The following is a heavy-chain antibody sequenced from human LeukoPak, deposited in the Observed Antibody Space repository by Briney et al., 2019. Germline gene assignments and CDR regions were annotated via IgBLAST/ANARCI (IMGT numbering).Heavy chain of an antibody. CDR3: ARRTVTTWGVDY. D-gene: IGHD4-11*01. Sequence: SETMSLTCTVYAGSISSSSYYWGWIRQPPGKGLEWIGSIYYSRSTYYNPSLKSRVTISVDTSKNQFSLKLSSVTAADTAVYYCARRTVTTWGVDYWGQGTLVTVSS. CDR1: AGSISSSSYY. CDR2: IYYSRST. J-gene: IGHJ4*02. V-gene: IGHV4-39*01.